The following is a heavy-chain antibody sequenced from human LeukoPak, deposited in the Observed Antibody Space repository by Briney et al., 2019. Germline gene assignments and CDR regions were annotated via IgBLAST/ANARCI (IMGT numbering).Heavy chain of an antibody. CDR1: GYSISSAYY. CDR2: IYHSGST. J-gene: IGHJ4*02. V-gene: IGHV4-38-2*02. Sequence: PSETLSLTCTVSGYSISSAYYWGWIRQPPGKGLGWIGSIYHSGSTYYNPSLKSRVTISVDTSKNQFSLNLNSVTAADTAVYYCARGSSGSYLYYFDYWGQGTLVTVSS. CDR3: ARGSSGSYLYYFDY. D-gene: IGHD3-10*01.